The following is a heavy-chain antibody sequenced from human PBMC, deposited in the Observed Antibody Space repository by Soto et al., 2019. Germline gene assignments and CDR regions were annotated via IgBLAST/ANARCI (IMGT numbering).Heavy chain of an antibody. CDR1: GFTFSSFA. J-gene: IGHJ6*02. CDR2: ISYDGSNK. D-gene: IGHD7-27*01. CDR3: ARDSRLWSAGAGWYSGLDV. V-gene: IGHV3-30-3*01. Sequence: PGGSLRLSCAASGFTFSSFAIHWVRQAPGKGLEWVAVISYDGSNKYYADSVKVRFTISRDNSKNTQYLQMNSLRVEDTAVYFCARDSRLWSAGAGWYSGLDVWGQGTTVTVS.